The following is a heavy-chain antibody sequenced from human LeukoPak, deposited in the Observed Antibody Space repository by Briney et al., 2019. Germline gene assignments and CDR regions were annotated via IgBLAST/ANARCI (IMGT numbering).Heavy chain of an antibody. Sequence: GGSLRLSCVASGFTFSSYAMSWVRQAPGKGLEWVSGLTGSGGNTYYADFVKGRFTISRDNSKNTLSLQMNSLRAEDAAVYYCVKFRGIQHYNYHMDVWGKGTTVTVSS. CDR2: LTGSGGNT. J-gene: IGHJ6*03. D-gene: IGHD3-10*01. CDR3: VKFRGIQHYNYHMDV. V-gene: IGHV3-23*01. CDR1: GFTFSSYA.